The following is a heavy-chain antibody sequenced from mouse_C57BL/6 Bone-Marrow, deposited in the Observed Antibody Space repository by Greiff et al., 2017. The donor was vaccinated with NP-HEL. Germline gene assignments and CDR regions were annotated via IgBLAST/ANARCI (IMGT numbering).Heavy chain of an antibody. CDR1: GYTFTSYW. V-gene: IGHV1-5*01. D-gene: IGHD1-1*01. Sequence: SGTVLARPGASVKMSCKTSGYTFTSYWMHWVKQRPGQGLEWIGAIYPGNSDTSYNQKFKGKAKLTAVTSASTAYMELSRLTNEDSAVYYCTYNPLNYYDSSYAMDYWGQGTSVTVSS. J-gene: IGHJ4*01. CDR2: IYPGNSDT. CDR3: TYNPLNYYDSSYAMDY.